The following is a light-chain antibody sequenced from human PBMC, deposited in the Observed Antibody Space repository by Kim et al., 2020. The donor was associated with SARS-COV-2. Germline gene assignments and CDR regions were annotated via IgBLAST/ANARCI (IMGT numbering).Light chain of an antibody. V-gene: IGLV3-19*01. Sequence: VGLGQTVRITCQGDSLRSYDATWYQQKPGQAPILVIYGKNNRPSGIPDRFSGSSSGNTASLTITGTQAGDEADYYCNSRDSNDNVVFGGGTQLTVL. CDR1: SLRSYD. CDR2: GKN. J-gene: IGLJ2*01. CDR3: NSRDSNDNVV.